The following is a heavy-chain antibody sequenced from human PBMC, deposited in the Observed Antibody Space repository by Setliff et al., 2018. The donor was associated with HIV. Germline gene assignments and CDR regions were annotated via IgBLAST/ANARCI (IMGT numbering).Heavy chain of an antibody. V-gene: IGHV4-31*03. Sequence: SETLSLTCTVSGGSISSGGYYWSWIRQHPGKGLEWIGYIYYSGSTYYNPSLKSRVTISVDTSKNQFSLKLSSVTAADTAVYYCARAPYYDSSGYYSYYYYYYMGVWGKGTTVTVSS. D-gene: IGHD3-22*01. CDR1: GGSISSGGYY. CDR2: IYYSGST. J-gene: IGHJ6*03. CDR3: ARAPYYDSSGYYSYYYYYYMGV.